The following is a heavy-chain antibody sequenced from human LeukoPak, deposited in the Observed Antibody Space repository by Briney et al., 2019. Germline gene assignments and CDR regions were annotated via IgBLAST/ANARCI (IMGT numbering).Heavy chain of an antibody. CDR2: IKGDGSYK. D-gene: IGHD3-22*01. CDR3: ATSADSSGND. J-gene: IGHJ4*02. Sequence: GGSLRLSCAASGFTFSNYWMSWVRQAPGKGLEWVANIKGDGSYKYYVDSVKGRFTISRDNAKSSVYLQMNTLRAEDTTVYYCATSADSSGNDWGQGTLVTVSS. CDR1: GFTFSNYW. V-gene: IGHV3-7*03.